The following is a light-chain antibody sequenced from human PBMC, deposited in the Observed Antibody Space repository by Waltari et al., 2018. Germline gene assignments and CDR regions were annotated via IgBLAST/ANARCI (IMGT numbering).Light chain of an antibody. CDR3: SSYTSSSPVL. Sequence: QSALTQPASASVSPGQSITMSCTVTSTDVVLYEHVSWYQQHPGKAPKHMIYDVPIRPSGVSRRFSGSKSGNTASLTILGLQAEDEADYYCSSYTSSSPVLFGGGTKLTVL. J-gene: IGLJ3*02. V-gene: IGLV2-14*03. CDR2: DVP. CDR1: STDVVLYEH.